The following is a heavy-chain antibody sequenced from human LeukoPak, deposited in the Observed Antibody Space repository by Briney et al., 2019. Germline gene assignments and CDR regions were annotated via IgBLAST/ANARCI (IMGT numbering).Heavy chain of an antibody. V-gene: IGHV1-2*02. J-gene: IGHJ5*02. D-gene: IGHD2-2*01. CDR3: ARDSASWGSLNYFDP. CDR1: GYSFTGYY. CDR2: INPYSGGK. Sequence: ASVKVSCKASGYSFTGYYIHWMRQAPGHGPEWMGWINPYSGGKKYPQKFQGRVTMTSDTSISTAYMELTRLKSDDTAVYYCARDSASWGSLNYFDPWGQGTLVIVSS.